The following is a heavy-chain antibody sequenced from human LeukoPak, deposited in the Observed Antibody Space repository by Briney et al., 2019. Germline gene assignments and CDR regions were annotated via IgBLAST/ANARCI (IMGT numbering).Heavy chain of an antibody. V-gene: IGHV3-21*01. D-gene: IGHD3-22*01. CDR2: ISTSSSYI. Sequence: GGSLRLSCAASGFTFSSYSMNWVRQAPGKGLEWVSSISTSSSYIYYADSVKGRFTVSRDNAKNSLSLQMNSLRAEDTAVYYCARDIYYYDSSGYYFPGGSDYWGQGTLVTVSS. CDR3: ARDIYYYDSSGYYFPGGSDY. J-gene: IGHJ4*02. CDR1: GFTFSSYS.